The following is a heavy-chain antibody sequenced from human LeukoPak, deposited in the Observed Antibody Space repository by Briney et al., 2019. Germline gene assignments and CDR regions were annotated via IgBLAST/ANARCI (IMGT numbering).Heavy chain of an antibody. V-gene: IGHV1-18*01. Sequence: GASVKVSCKASGYTFTSCGISWVRQAPGQGLEWMGWISAYNGNTNYAQKLQGRVTMTTDTSTSTAYMELRSLRSDDTAVYYCARVLGSPLVGYGRYFDWPLGWFDPWGQGTLVTVSS. CDR3: ARVLGSPLVGYGRYFDWPLGWFDP. J-gene: IGHJ5*02. CDR2: ISAYNGNT. D-gene: IGHD3-9*01. CDR1: GYTFTSCG.